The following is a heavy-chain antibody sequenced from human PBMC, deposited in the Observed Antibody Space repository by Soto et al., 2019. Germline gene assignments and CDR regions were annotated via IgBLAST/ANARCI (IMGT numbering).Heavy chain of an antibody. J-gene: IGHJ4*02. CDR1: GGSISSSNW. CDR2: IYHSGST. Sequence: SETLSLTCAVSGGSISSSNWWSWVRQPPGKGLEWIGEIYHSGSTNYNPSLKSRVTISVDKSKNQFSLKLSSVTAADTAMYYCARVPAGPRNRLDYWGQGTLVTVSS. V-gene: IGHV4-4*02. CDR3: ARVPAGPRNRLDY.